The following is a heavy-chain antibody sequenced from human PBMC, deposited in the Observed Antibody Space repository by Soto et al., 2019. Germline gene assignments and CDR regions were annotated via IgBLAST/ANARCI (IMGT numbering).Heavy chain of an antibody. D-gene: IGHD3-10*01. CDR2: INPNSGGT. CDR3: ARGGSLWFGELSAYYYGMDV. CDR1: GYTFTGYY. V-gene: IGHV1-2*04. Sequence: ASVKGSCKASGYTFTGYYMHWVRQAPGQGLEWMGWINPNSGGTNYAQKFQGWVTMTRDTSISTAYMELSRLRSDDTAVYYCARGGSLWFGELSAYYYGMDVWGQGTTVTVS. J-gene: IGHJ6*02.